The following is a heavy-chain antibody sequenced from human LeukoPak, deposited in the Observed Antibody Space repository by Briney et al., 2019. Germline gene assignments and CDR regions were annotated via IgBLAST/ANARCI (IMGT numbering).Heavy chain of an antibody. Sequence: ETLSLTCAVSGGSISSGGYSWSWIRQPPGTGLEWVANIKQDGSKKSYVDSVKGRFTISRDNAKNSLYLQMNSLGAEDTAIYYCTRVGYIDEGIDYWGQGTLVTVSS. CDR3: TRVGYIDEGIDY. V-gene: IGHV3-7*04. CDR2: IKQDGSKK. CDR1: GGSISSGGYS. D-gene: IGHD5-24*01. J-gene: IGHJ4*02.